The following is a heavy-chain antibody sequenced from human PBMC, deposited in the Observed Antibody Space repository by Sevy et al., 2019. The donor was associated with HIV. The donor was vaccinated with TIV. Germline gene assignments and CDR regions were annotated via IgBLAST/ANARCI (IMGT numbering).Heavy chain of an antibody. CDR3: ARERDGYNYYLDY. V-gene: IGHV3-7*01. D-gene: IGHD5-12*01. CDR2: IKEDGSEK. J-gene: IGHJ4*02. Sequence: GGSLRLSCEASGFTFSSYWMSWVRQAPGKGLEWVANIKEDGSEKYYVDSVKGRFTISRDNAKNSLYLQMNSLRAEDTAVYYCARERDGYNYYLDYWGQGTLVTVSS. CDR1: GFTFSSYW.